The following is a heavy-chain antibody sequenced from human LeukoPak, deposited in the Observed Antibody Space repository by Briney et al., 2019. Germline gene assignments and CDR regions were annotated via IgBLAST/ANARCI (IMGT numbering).Heavy chain of an antibody. D-gene: IGHD2-8*01. CDR2: ISSSGSTI. CDR1: GSTFSSHE. V-gene: IGHV3-48*03. J-gene: IGHJ3*01. CDR3: ARDHNVADV. Sequence: GGSLRLSCAASGSTFSSHEMNWVRQAPGKGLEWVSYISSSGSTIYYADSVRGRFTISRDNAKNSVYIQMNSLRVEDTAMYFCARDHNVADVWGRGTKVTVSS.